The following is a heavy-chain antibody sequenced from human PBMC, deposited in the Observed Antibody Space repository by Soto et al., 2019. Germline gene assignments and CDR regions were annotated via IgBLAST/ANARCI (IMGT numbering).Heavy chain of an antibody. D-gene: IGHD2-2*01. Sequence: GGSLRLSCAASGFTFDDYAMHWVRQAPGKGLEWVSGISWNSGSIGYADSVKGRFTISRDNAKNSLYLQMNSLRAEDTALYYCAITVSYCSSTSCHRWHFDLWGRGTLVTVSS. J-gene: IGHJ2*01. CDR3: AITVSYCSSTSCHRWHFDL. CDR2: ISWNSGSI. CDR1: GFTFDDYA. V-gene: IGHV3-9*01.